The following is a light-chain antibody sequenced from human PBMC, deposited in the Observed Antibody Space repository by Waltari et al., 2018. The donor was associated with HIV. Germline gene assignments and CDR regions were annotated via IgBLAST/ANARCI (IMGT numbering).Light chain of an antibody. Sequence: SAVTQPASVSGLPGQSITISCPVADSDFGLYNFFSWYQQHPGRVPRLILYDVDSRAPGISDRFSGSRSGPTASLNISRLRAEDEADYYCASFTGDDTLLFGGGTKVTVL. V-gene: IGLV2-14*03. CDR2: DVD. CDR3: ASFTGDDTLL. CDR1: DSDFGLYNF. J-gene: IGLJ3*02.